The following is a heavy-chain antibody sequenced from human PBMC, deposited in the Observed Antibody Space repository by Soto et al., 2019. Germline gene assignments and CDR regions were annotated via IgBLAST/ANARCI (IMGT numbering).Heavy chain of an antibody. Sequence: EVQLLESGGGLVQPGGSLRLSCAASGFTFSSYAMSWVRQAPGKGLEWVSAISGSGGSTYYADSVKGRFTISRDNSKNMMYLQRNGLRAEDTAVYYCAKGGAVADPFDYWGQGTLVTVSS. D-gene: IGHD6-19*01. CDR1: GFTFSSYA. V-gene: IGHV3-23*01. CDR3: AKGGAVADPFDY. CDR2: ISGSGGST. J-gene: IGHJ4*02.